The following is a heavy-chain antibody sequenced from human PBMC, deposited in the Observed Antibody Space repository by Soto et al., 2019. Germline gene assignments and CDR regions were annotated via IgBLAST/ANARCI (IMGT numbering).Heavy chain of an antibody. V-gene: IGHV3-23*01. CDR2: ISGSGGST. Sequence: EVQLLESGGGLVQPGGSLRLSCAASGFTFSSYAMSWVRQAPGKGLEWVAAISGSGGSTYYADSVKGPFTLSRDNSKNTMYLQMNSLRAEDTAVYYCAKGTSCGITGTGLFDPWGQGTLVTVSS. CDR3: AKGTSCGITGTGLFDP. CDR1: GFTFSSYA. D-gene: IGHD1-20*01. J-gene: IGHJ5*02.